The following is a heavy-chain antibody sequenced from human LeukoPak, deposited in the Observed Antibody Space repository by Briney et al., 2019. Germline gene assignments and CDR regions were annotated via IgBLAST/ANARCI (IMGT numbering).Heavy chain of an antibody. CDR2: IYYSGCT. V-gene: IGHV4-59*11. Sequence: SETLSLTCPVSGGSISNHYWSWIRQPPGKGLAGVGYIYYSGCTNYNPSLKGRVTISVDTSKNQFSLKLSSVTAADTAVYYWARSLRRVKSWSVAGGVAGKGLYYYYYYMDVWGKGTTVTVSS. CDR1: GGSISNHY. D-gene: IGHD6-19*01. CDR3: ARSLRRVKSWSVAGGVAGKGLYYYYYYMDV. J-gene: IGHJ6*03.